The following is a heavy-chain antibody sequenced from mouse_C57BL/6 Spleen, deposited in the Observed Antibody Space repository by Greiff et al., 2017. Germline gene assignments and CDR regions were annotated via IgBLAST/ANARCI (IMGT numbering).Heavy chain of an antibody. CDR2: INPSNGGT. D-gene: IGHD2-12*01. V-gene: IGHV1-53*01. J-gene: IGHJ2*01. Sequence: HVQLQPPWTELVKPGASVKLSCKASGYTFTSYWMHWVKQRPGQGLEWIGNINPSNGGTNYNEKFKSKATLTVDKSSSTAYMQLSSLTSEDSAVYYCARADYYSYFDYWGQGTTLTVSS. CDR3: ARADYYSYFDY. CDR1: GYTFTSYW.